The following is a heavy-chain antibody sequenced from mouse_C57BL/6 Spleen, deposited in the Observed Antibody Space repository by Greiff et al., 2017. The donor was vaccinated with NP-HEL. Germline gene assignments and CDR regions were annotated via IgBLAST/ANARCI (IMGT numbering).Heavy chain of an antibody. J-gene: IGHJ1*03. CDR1: GYTFTDYN. CDR3: ARAPYGSSYEWYFDV. V-gene: IGHV1-18*01. D-gene: IGHD1-1*01. CDR2: INPNNGGT. Sequence: VQLQQSGPELVKPGASVKIPCKASGYTFTDYNMDWVKQSHGKSLEWIGDINPNNGGTIYNQKFKGKATLTVDKSSSTAYMELRSLTSEDTAVYYCARAPYGSSYEWYFDVWGTGTTVTVSS.